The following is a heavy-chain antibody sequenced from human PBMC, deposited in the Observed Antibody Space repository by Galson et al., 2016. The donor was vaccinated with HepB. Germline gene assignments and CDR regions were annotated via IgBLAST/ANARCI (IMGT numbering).Heavy chain of an antibody. Sequence: SVKVSCKASGGSFSSSGITWVRQAPGQGLEWMGGIIPMFGTEHYAQKVQGRVTITVDESTSTAYMELNSLTSDDTAVYYCARVVRRWELFDAFDIWGQGTMVTVSS. CDR1: GGSFSSSG. J-gene: IGHJ3*02. CDR2: IIPMFGTE. D-gene: IGHD1-26*01. V-gene: IGHV1-69*13. CDR3: ARVVRRWELFDAFDI.